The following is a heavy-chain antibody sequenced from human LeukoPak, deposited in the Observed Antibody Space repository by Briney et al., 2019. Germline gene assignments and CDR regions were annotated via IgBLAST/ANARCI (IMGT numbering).Heavy chain of an antibody. CDR1: GGSFSGYY. Sequence: PSETLSLTCAVYGGSFSGYYWSWIRQPPGKGREWFGEINHSGSTNDHPSLKSRVTISVDTSKNQFSLKLSSVTAADTAIYYCARGLRTLIAARPSAFDIWGQGTMVTVSS. V-gene: IGHV4-34*01. D-gene: IGHD6-6*01. CDR2: INHSGST. CDR3: ARGLRTLIAARPSAFDI. J-gene: IGHJ3*02.